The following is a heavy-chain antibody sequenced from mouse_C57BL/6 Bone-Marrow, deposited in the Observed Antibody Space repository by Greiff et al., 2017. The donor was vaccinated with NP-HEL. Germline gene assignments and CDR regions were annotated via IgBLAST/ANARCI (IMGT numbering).Heavy chain of an antibody. CDR2: ISSGGSYT. J-gene: IGHJ4*01. D-gene: IGHD2-3*01. CDR3: ARDGYYYAMDY. Sequence: EVNVVESGGDLVKPGGSLKLSCAASGFTFSSYGMSWVRQTPDKRLEWVATISSGGSYTYYPDSVKGRFTISRDNAKNTLYLQMSSLKSEDTAMYYCARDGYYYAMDYWGQGTSVTVSS. CDR1: GFTFSSYG. V-gene: IGHV5-6*01.